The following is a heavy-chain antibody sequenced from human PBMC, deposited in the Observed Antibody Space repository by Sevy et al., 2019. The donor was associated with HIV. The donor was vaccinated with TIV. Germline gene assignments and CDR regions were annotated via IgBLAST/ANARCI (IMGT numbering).Heavy chain of an antibody. J-gene: IGHJ3*02. Sequence: GGSLRLSCAASGFTFSGSAMHWVRQASGKGLEWVGRIRSKANSYATAYAASVKGRFTISRDDSKNTAYLQMNSLKTEDTAVYYCTRWGLCSGCSCQPDIWGQGTMVTVSS. CDR3: TRWGLCSGCSCQPDI. D-gene: IGHD2-15*01. CDR2: IRSKANSYAT. V-gene: IGHV3-73*01. CDR1: GFTFSGSA.